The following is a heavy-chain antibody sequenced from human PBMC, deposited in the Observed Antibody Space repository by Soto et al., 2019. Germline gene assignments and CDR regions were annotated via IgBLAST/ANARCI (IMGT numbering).Heavy chain of an antibody. CDR3: AVAVFCSGGSCYGMGAFDI. Sequence: EVQLVQSGAEVKKPGESLKISCKGSGYSFTSYWIGWLRQMPGKGLEWMGIIYPGDSDTRYSPSFQGQVTISADKSISTAYLQWSSLKASDTAMYYCAVAVFCSGGSCYGMGAFDIWGQGAMVTVSS. CDR1: GYSFTSYW. D-gene: IGHD2-15*01. J-gene: IGHJ3*02. CDR2: IYPGDSDT. V-gene: IGHV5-51*03.